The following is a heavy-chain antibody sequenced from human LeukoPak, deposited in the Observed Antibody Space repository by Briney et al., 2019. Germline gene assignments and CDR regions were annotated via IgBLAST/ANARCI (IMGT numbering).Heavy chain of an antibody. CDR2: IYPGDSYT. CDR3: ARVIGDYFYYGMDV. D-gene: IGHD3-16*02. V-gene: IGHV5-51*01. Sequence: GESLQISCKGSGYSFTSQWIAWVRQLPGKGLEWMGIIYPGDSYTTYSPSFQGQVTISADKALSTAYLQWSSLKASDTAIYYCARVIGDYFYYGMDVWGQGTTVTVSS. CDR1: GYSFTSQW. J-gene: IGHJ6*02.